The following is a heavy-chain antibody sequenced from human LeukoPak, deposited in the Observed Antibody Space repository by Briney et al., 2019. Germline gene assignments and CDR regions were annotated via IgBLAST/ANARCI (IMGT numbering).Heavy chain of an antibody. Sequence: PGGSLRLSCAVSGFTFSSYAMSWVRQAPGKGLEWVSAISGSGGSTYYADSVKGRFTISRDNSKNTLYLQMNSLRAEDTAVYYCAKDPVYYYDSSGYSYWGQGTLVTVSS. D-gene: IGHD3-22*01. J-gene: IGHJ4*02. CDR1: GFTFSSYA. V-gene: IGHV3-23*01. CDR2: ISGSGGST. CDR3: AKDPVYYYDSSGYSY.